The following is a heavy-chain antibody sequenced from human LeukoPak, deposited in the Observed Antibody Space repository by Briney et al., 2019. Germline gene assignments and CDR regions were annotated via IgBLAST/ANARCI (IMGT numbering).Heavy chain of an antibody. Sequence: SETLSLTCSVSGGSINNYYWSWFRQPPGKGLEWIAYIFSTGTTNYNPSLKSRVTISVDTSKNQFSLKLSSVTAADTAVYYCARHRLNSYGYTDFDYWGQGTLVTVSS. J-gene: IGHJ4*02. CDR1: GGSINNYY. V-gene: IGHV4-59*08. CDR3: ARHRLNSYGYTDFDY. D-gene: IGHD5-18*01. CDR2: IFSTGTT.